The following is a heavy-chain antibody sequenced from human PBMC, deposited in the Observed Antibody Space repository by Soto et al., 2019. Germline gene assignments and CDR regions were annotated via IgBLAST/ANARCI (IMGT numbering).Heavy chain of an antibody. V-gene: IGHV4-39*01. CDR1: GGSISSSSYY. CDR2: IYYSGST. Sequence: SETLSLTCTVSGGSISSSSYYWGWIRQPPGKGLEWIGSIYYSGSTYYNPSLKSRVTISVDTSKNQFSLKLSFVTAADTAVYYCARHPRAVRQAEYYYGMDVWGQGTTVTVSS. J-gene: IGHJ6*02. CDR3: ARHPRAVRQAEYYYGMDV.